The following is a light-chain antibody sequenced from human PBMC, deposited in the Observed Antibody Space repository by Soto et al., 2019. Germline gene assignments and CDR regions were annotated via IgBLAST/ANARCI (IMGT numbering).Light chain of an antibody. CDR3: QHYKFFPWT. Sequence: DIQMTQSPSTLSASVGDRVTITCRASQSIDTWLAGYQQKPGEVPKVLIYKVSNLQRGVPSRFRGSGSGKEFTLTSGGLQLDEFATYYCQHYKFFPWTFGQGTRVEI. V-gene: IGKV1-5*03. J-gene: IGKJ1*01. CDR2: KVS. CDR1: QSIDTW.